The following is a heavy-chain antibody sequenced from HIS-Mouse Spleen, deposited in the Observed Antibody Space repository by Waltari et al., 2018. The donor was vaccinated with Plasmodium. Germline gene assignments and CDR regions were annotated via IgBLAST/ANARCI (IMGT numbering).Heavy chain of an antibody. CDR3: ARRGGSYYYFDY. D-gene: IGHD1-26*01. J-gene: IGHJ4*02. V-gene: IGHV4-39*01. CDR1: GGPISRSSYY. Sequence: QLQLQESGPGLVKPSETLSLTCTVSGGPISRSSYYWGWIRQPPGTGLEWIGSIYYSGSTYYNPSLKSRVTISVDTSKNQFSLKLSSVTAADTAVYYCARRGGSYYYFDYWGQGTLVTVSS. CDR2: IYYSGST.